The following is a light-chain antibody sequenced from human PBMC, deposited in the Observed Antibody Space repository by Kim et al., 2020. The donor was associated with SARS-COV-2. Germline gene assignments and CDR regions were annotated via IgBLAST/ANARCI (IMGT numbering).Light chain of an antibody. V-gene: IGKV1-39*01. J-gene: IGKJ2*01. CDR3: QQSYSTLPYT. CDR2: AAS. CDR1: QSISSY. Sequence: DIQMTQSPSSLSASVGDRVTITCRASQSISSYLNWYQQKPGKAPKLLIYAASSLQSGVPSRFSGSGSGTDFTLTISSLQPEDFATYYCQQSYSTLPYTFGQGTKLENK.